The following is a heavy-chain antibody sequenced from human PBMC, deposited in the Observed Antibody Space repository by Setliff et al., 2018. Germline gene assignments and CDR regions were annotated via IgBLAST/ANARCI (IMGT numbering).Heavy chain of an antibody. CDR2: XNPXXXGT. J-gene: IGHJ5*02. Sequence: ASVKVSCKASGYTFTGYYMHWVRQAPGQGLEWMGRXNPXXXGTNYAXXXXGRVTMTRDTSISTAYMELSRLRSDDTAVYYCARIMGIVGDNWFDPWGQGTLVTSPQ. CDR1: GYTFTGYY. CDR3: ARIMGIVGDNWFDP. V-gene: IGHV1-2*06. D-gene: IGHD1-26*01.